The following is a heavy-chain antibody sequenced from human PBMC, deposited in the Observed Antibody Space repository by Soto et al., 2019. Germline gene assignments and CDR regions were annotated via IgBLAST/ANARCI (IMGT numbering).Heavy chain of an antibody. CDR3: VKGGWLDF. CDR2: ISDDSSRT. D-gene: IGHD3-16*01. V-gene: IGHV3-23*01. Sequence: EVQLLESGGGLVQPGGSLRLSCAASGFTFNTFEMSWVRQAPGRGLEWVSFISDDSSRTYYADAVKDRFTISRDNSKYTLYLQMNSLTAEDTAVYACVKGGWLDFWGQGTLVTVSS. J-gene: IGHJ5*01. CDR1: GFTFNTFE.